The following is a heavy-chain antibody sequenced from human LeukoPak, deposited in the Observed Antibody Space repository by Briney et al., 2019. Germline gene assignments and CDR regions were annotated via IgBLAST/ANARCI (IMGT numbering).Heavy chain of an antibody. J-gene: IGHJ4*02. CDR1: GFMFSDYG. V-gene: IGHV3-33*01. CDR2: VWYDGSNK. D-gene: IGHD2-8*01. Sequence: GRSLRLSCAASGFMFSDYGMHWVRQAPGKGLEWVAVVWYDGSNKYYADSVKGRFTISRDNSKNTLSLQMNSLRAEDTAVYYCAREARYCTNGVCYNSHFDYWGQGTLVTVSS. CDR3: AREARYCTNGVCYNSHFDY.